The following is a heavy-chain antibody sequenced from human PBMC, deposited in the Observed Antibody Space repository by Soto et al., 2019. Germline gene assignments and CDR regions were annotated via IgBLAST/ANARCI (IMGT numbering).Heavy chain of an antibody. CDR2: IIPILGIA. CDR1: GGTFSSYT. J-gene: IGHJ4*02. Sequence: QVQLVQSGAEVKKPGSSVKVSCKASGGTFSSYTISWVRQAPGQGLEWMGRIIPILGIANYAQKFQGRVTITANKSTITAYMELSSLRSEDTAVYYCARETCSGGSCPLDYWGQGTLVTVSS. D-gene: IGHD2-15*01. V-gene: IGHV1-69*08. CDR3: ARETCSGGSCPLDY.